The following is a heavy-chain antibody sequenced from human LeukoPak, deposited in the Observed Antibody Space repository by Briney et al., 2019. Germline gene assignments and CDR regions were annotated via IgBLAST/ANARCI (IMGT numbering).Heavy chain of an antibody. D-gene: IGHD6-19*01. J-gene: IGHJ5*02. CDR3: ATVGAVAHYPFWFDP. Sequence: ASVKVSCKVSGYTLTELSMHWVRQAPGKGLEWMGGFDPEDGETIYAQKFQGRVTMTEDTSTDTAYMELSSLRSEGTAVYYCATVGAVAHYPFWFDPWGQGTLVTVSS. CDR1: GYTLTELS. V-gene: IGHV1-24*01. CDR2: FDPEDGET.